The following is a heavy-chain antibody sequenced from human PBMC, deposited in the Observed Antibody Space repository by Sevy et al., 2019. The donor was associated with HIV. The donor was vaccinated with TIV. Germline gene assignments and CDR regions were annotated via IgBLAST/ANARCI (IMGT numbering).Heavy chain of an antibody. CDR3: ARPADYDYVWGTRDAFDI. CDR2: ISSSSSTI. Sequence: GGSLRLSCAASGFTFSSYSMNWVRQAPGKGLEWVSYISSSSSTIYYADSVKGRFTISRDNAKNSLYLQMNSRRAEDTAVYYCARPADYDYVWGTRDAFDIWGQGTMVTVSS. V-gene: IGHV3-48*01. J-gene: IGHJ3*02. CDR1: GFTFSSYS. D-gene: IGHD3-16*01.